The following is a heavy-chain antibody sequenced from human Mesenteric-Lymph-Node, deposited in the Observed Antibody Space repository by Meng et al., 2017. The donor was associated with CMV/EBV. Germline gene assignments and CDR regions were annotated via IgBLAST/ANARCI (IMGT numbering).Heavy chain of an antibody. V-gene: IGHV3-30-3*01. CDR2: ISYDGINK. Sequence: SCAASGFTFSTYAMHWVRQAPGKGLEWVAVISYDGINKYYADSVKARFTISRDNSRTTMYLQMNSLRAEDTAVYYCARGGLGSYYFDYWGQGTLVTVSS. D-gene: IGHD1-26*01. CDR1: GFTFSTYA. J-gene: IGHJ4*02. CDR3: ARGGLGSYYFDY.